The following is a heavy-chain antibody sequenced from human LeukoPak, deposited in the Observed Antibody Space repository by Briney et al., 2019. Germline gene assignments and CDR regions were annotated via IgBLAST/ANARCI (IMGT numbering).Heavy chain of an antibody. D-gene: IGHD1-14*01. J-gene: IGHJ3*02. Sequence: GGSLRLSCAASGFTVSSNYMSWVRQAPGKGLEWVSVMYSGGSTYYADSVKGRFTISRDNSKNTLYLQMNSLRAEDTAVYYCASRSTLTADAFDIWGQGTMVTVSS. CDR1: GFTVSSNY. CDR2: MYSGGST. CDR3: ASRSTLTADAFDI. V-gene: IGHV3-66*01.